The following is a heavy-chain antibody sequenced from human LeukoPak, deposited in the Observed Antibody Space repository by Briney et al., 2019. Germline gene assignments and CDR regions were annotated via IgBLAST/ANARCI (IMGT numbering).Heavy chain of an antibody. CDR2: IYYSGST. J-gene: IGHJ3*02. CDR1: GGSISSYY. Sequence: SETLSLTCTVSGGSISSYYWSWIGQPPGKGLEWIGYIYYSGSTNYNPSLKSRVTISVDTSKNQFSLKLSSVTAADTAVYYCTRSTNLEAFDIWGQGTMVTVSS. D-gene: IGHD2-8*01. V-gene: IGHV4-59*01. CDR3: TRSTNLEAFDI.